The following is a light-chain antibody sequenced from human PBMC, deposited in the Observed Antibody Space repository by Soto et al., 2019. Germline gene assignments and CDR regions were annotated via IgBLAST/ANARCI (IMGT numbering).Light chain of an antibody. J-gene: IGKJ1*01. CDR2: DAS. Sequence: DIQMTQSPSTLSASIGDRVTITCRASQSIGRWLAWYQQKPGKAPNLLIYDASSLQSGVPSRFSGSGSGTEFTLTISSLQPDDFATYYCQQYNSYSTFGQGTKVDI. CDR3: QQYNSYST. CDR1: QSIGRW. V-gene: IGKV1-5*01.